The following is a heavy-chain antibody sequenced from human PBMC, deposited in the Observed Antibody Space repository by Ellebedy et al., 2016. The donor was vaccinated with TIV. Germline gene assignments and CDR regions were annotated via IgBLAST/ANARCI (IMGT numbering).Heavy chain of an antibody. D-gene: IGHD2-2*02. CDR3: ARGSDSAIPQFDY. J-gene: IGHJ4*02. CDR1: GYTFTNYG. CDR2: FDPEDGET. Sequence: ASVKVSCKASGYTFTNYGISWVRQAPRKGLEWMGGFDPEDGETIYAQKFQGRVTMTEDTSTDTAYMELRSLTFDDTAVYYCARGSDSAIPQFDYWGQGTLVTVSS. V-gene: IGHV1-24*01.